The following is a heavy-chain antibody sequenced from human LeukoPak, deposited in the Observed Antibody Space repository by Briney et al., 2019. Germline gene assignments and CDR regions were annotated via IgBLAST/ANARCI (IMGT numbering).Heavy chain of an antibody. CDR3: VRLVGGVTTFDY. J-gene: IGHJ4*02. D-gene: IGHD4-17*01. CDR2: INQDGSAE. CDR1: GFTFSTYS. V-gene: IGHV3-7*01. Sequence: AGGSLRLSCAASGFTFSTYSMSWVRQAPGKGLDWVASINQDGSAEYYVDSVRGRFTISRDNAKNSLYLQVNSLRVDDTAVYYCVRLVGGVTTFDYWGQGTLVTVSS.